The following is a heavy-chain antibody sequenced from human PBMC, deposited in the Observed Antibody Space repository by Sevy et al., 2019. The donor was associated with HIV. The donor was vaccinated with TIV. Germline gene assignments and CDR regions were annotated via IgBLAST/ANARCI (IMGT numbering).Heavy chain of an antibody. CDR1: GFTFGDYA. CDR2: IRSKDYGGAT. Sequence: GGSLRRSCTGSGFTFGDYAMSWFRQAPGMGLEWVGFIRSKDYGGATEYAASVKGRFTISRDDSKSIADLQMNSLKTEDTAVYYCTRGYYYDSSGYSDYWGQGTLVTVSS. D-gene: IGHD3-22*01. J-gene: IGHJ4*02. V-gene: IGHV3-49*03. CDR3: TRGYYYDSSGYSDY.